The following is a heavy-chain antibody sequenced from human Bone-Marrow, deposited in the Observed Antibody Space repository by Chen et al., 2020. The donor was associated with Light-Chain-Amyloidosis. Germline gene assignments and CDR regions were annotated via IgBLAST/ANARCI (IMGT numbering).Heavy chain of an antibody. CDR1: GYTFPNDW. CDR3: ARRRDGYNFDD. Sequence: VKKPGESLKISCKGSGYTFPNDWIGWVRQMPGKGLEWMGVIYPDDSDARYSPSFEGQVTISADKSITTAYLQWRSLKASDTAMYDCARRRDGYNFDDWGQGALVTVSS. J-gene: IGHJ4*02. CDR2: IYPDDSDA. D-gene: IGHD5-12*01. V-gene: IGHV5-51*01.